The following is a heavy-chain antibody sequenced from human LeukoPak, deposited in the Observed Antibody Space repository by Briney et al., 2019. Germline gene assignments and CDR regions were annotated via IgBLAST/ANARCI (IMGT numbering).Heavy chain of an antibody. CDR2: IIPIFGTA. CDR1: GYTFTGYY. V-gene: IGHV1-69*05. J-gene: IGHJ4*02. D-gene: IGHD6-6*01. CDR3: ARSEYSSSPADY. Sequence: ASVRVSCKASGYTFTGYYIHWVRQAPGQGLEWMGGIIPIFGTANYAQKFQGRVTITTDESTSTAYMELSSLRSEDTAVYYCARSEYSSSPADYWGQGTLVTVSS.